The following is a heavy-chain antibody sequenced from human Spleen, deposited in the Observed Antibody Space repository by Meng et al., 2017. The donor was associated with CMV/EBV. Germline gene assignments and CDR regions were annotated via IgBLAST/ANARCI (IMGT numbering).Heavy chain of an antibody. CDR2: IYYSGSA. J-gene: IGHJ4*02. CDR1: GGSITNGDNY. Sequence: GPGGSITNGDNYWSWIRQHPGKGLEWLGYIYYSGSAYYNPSLKSRLSMSVDTSMNQFSLKLNSVTDADTAVYYCVAYYGTGSTFQYWGQGTLVTVSS. CDR3: VAYYGTGSTFQY. D-gene: IGHD3-10*01. V-gene: IGHV4-30-4*01.